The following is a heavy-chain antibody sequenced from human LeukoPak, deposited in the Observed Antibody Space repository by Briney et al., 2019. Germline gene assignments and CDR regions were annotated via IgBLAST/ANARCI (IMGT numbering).Heavy chain of an antibody. J-gene: IGHJ3*02. CDR1: GYSIGSGYY. CDR2: IYHSGST. CDR3: ARLGWELLAAFDI. V-gene: IGHV4-38-2*01. D-gene: IGHD1-26*01. Sequence: SETLSLTCAVTGYSIGSGYYWGWIRQPPGKGLEWIGSIYHSGSTYYNPSLKSRVTISVDTSKNQFSLKLSSVTAADTAVYYCARLGWELLAAFDIWGQGTMVTVSS.